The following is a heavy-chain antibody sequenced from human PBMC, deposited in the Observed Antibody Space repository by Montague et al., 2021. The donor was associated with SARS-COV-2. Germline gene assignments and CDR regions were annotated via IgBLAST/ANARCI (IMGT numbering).Heavy chain of an antibody. V-gene: IGHV6-1*01. CDR2: TFYRSQWHT. Sequence: AISGHSVSSDTAAWHWIRQSPSRGLEWLGRTFYRSQWHTDSAASVRSRISFSGDISKNQFSLHLNSVTPEDTAIYYCARDGDYGGTWYSFLQNWGQGTLVIVSS. CDR3: ARDGDYGGTWYSFLQN. J-gene: IGHJ1*01. D-gene: IGHD4-17*01. CDR1: GHSVSSDTAA.